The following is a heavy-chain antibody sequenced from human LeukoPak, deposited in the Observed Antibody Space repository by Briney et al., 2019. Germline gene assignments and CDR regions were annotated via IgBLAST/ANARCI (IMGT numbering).Heavy chain of an antibody. CDR3: ASFLGEGCSSTSCYIASWFDP. J-gene: IGHJ5*02. D-gene: IGHD2-2*02. V-gene: IGHV1-69*01. Sequence: SVKVSCKASGGTFSNYAISWVRQAPGQGLEWMGGIIPIFGTANYAQKFQGRVTITADESTSTAYMELSSLRSEDTAVYYCASFLGEGCSSTSCYIASWFDPWGQGTLVTVSS. CDR1: GGTFSNYA. CDR2: IIPIFGTA.